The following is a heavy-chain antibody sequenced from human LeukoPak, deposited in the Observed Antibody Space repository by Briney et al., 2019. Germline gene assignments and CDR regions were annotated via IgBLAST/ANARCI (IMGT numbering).Heavy chain of an antibody. D-gene: IGHD6-13*01. V-gene: IGHV1-18*01. J-gene: IGHJ4*02. CDR3: GLAAAGTLRYYFDY. Sequence: ASVKVSCKASGYTFTSYGISWVRQAPGQGLEWMGWISAYNGNTNYAQKLRGRVTMTTDTSTSTAYMELRSLRSDDTAVYYCGLAAAGTLRYYFDYWGQGTLVTVTS. CDR1: GYTFTSYG. CDR2: ISAYNGNT.